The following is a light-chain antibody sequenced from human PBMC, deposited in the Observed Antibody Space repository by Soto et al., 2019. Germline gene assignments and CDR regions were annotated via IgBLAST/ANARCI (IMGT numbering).Light chain of an antibody. CDR3: LLYYNAVRV. Sequence: QTVVTQEPSLTVSPGGTVTLTCGSSTGPVTGGHYPYWFQQKPGQAPKILISDTVNRASWTPVRFSGSLLGGKAALTLSGWEPEDEADYYCLLYYNAVRVFGGGTKLTVL. CDR2: DTV. V-gene: IGLV7-46*01. CDR1: TGPVTGGHY. J-gene: IGLJ3*02.